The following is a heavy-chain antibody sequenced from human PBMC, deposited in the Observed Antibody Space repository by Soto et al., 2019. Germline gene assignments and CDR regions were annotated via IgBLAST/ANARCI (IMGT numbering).Heavy chain of an antibody. D-gene: IGHD6-19*01. CDR1: GFTFSSYS. CDR2: ISSSSSYI. V-gene: IGHV3-21*01. J-gene: IGHJ4*02. CDR3: ATFSSGWYGGGFDY. Sequence: LRLSCAASGFTFSSYSMNWVRQAPGKGLEWVSSISSSSSYIYYADSVKGRFTISRDNAKNSLYLQMNSLRAEDTAVYYCATFSSGWYGGGFDYWGQGTLVTVSS.